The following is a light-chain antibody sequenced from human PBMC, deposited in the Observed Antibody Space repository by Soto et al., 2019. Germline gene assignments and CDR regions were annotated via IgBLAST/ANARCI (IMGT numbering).Light chain of an antibody. CDR2: DAS. J-gene: IGKJ3*01. Sequence: DLHMTQYPSSLSASVGDRVIITCQASQDISNYLNWYQQKPGKAPKLLIYDASNLETGVPSRFSGSGSGTHFTFTISSLQPEDIATYYCQQYDRLLYTFGPGTKVDMK. CDR3: QQYDRLLYT. CDR1: QDISNY. V-gene: IGKV1-33*01.